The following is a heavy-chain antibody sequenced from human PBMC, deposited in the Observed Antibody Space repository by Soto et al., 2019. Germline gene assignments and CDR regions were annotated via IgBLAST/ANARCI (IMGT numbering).Heavy chain of an antibody. CDR2: IHYSGST. Sequence: SETLSLTCTVSGGSISIITHYWGWIRQPPGKGLEWIGSIHYSGSTYHNPSLKSRATISVDTSRDQFSLKLSSVTAAGTAVYYCARRPGGSAWYYFDSWGQGTLVTVSS. D-gene: IGHD6-13*01. J-gene: IGHJ4*02. CDR1: GGSISIITHY. CDR3: ARRPGGSAWYYFDS. V-gene: IGHV4-39*01.